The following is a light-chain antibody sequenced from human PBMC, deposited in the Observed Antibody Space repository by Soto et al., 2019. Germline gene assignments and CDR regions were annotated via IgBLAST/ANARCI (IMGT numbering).Light chain of an antibody. CDR3: QQGNNWPWT. J-gene: IGKJ1*01. V-gene: IGKV3-15*01. CDR2: GAS. CDR1: QSVSSH. Sequence: EIVMTQSPATLSVSPGESATLSCRASQSVSSHLVWYQQKPGQAPRPLIYGASTRATGVPARFSGSGSGTEFTLTISSLQSGDFAVHYCQQGNNWPWTFGQGTKVDIK.